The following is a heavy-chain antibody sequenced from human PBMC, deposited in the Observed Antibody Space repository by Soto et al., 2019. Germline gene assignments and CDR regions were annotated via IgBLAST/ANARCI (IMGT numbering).Heavy chain of an antibody. D-gene: IGHD3-3*01. J-gene: IGHJ6*02. CDR1: GFTFSNYG. V-gene: IGHV3-30*03. CDR2: ISYDGSNK. Sequence: GGSLRLSCAASGFTFSNYGMHWVRQAPGKGLEWVAFISYDGSNKYYADSVKGRFTISRDNSKNTLFLQMNSLRAEDTAVYYCARDKCLADLPYYDFWSGYWNYGMDVWGQGTTVTVSS. CDR3: ARDKCLADLPYYDFWSGYWNYGMDV.